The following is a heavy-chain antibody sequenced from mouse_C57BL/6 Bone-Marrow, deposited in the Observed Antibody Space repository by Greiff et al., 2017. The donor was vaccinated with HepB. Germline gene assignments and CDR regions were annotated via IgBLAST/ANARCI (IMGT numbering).Heavy chain of an antibody. CDR1: GFSLTSYA. Sequence: QVQLQQSGPGLVAPSQRLSITCTVSGFSLTSYAISWVRQPPGKGLEWLGVIWTGGGTNYNSALKSRLSISKDNSKSQVFLKMNSLQTDDTARYYCARKHGYYVGYAMDYWGQGTSVTVSS. CDR2: IWTGGGT. D-gene: IGHD2-3*01. CDR3: ARKHGYYVGYAMDY. J-gene: IGHJ4*01. V-gene: IGHV2-9-1*01.